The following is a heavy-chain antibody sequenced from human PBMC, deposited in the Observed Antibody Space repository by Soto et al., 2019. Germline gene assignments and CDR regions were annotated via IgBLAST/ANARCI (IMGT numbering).Heavy chain of an antibody. CDR3: AKGSEFSNSYTLDFDF. V-gene: IGHV3-23*01. CDR1: GFTFSSYA. CDR2: ISGNGGST. Sequence: GGSLRPSCAASGFTFSSYAMSWVRQAPGRGLEWVSIISGNGGSTYYAASVKGRFTISRDNTKNTLYLQMDSLTAEDTAVYYCAKGSEFSNSYTLDFDFWGQGALVTVSS. D-gene: IGHD6-6*01. J-gene: IGHJ4*02.